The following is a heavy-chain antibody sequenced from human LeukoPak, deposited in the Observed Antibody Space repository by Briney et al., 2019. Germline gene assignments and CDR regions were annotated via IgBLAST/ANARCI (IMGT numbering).Heavy chain of an antibody. CDR1: GGSISSGGYS. V-gene: IGHV4-30-2*01. Sequence: PSETLSLTCAVSGGSISSGGYSWSWIRQPPGKGLEWIGYIYHSGSTYYNPSLESRVTISVDRSKNQFSLKLSSVTAADTAVYYCAKAFVGYYFDYWGQGTLVTVSS. CDR2: IYHSGST. CDR3: AKAFVGYYFDY. J-gene: IGHJ4*02. D-gene: IGHD1-26*01.